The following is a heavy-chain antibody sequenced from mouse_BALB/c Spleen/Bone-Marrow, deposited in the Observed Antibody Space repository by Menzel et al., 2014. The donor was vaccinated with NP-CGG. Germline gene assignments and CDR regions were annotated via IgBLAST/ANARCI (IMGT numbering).Heavy chain of an antibody. D-gene: IGHD2-14*01. J-gene: IGHJ3*01. CDR3: TRSGVRTFAY. V-gene: IGHV1-77*01. Sequence: QVQLQQSGAELARPGASVKLSCKASGYTFTDYCINWVKQRTGQGLEWIGEIYPGSGNAYYNEKFKGEATLTADKSSSTAYMQLSSLTSEDSAVYFCTRSGVRTFAYWGQGTLVTVST. CDR2: IYPGSGNA. CDR1: GYTFTDYC.